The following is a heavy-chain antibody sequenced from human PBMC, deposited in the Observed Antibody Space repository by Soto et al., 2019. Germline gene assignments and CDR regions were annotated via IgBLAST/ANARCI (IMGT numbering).Heavy chain of an antibody. D-gene: IGHD4-17*01. J-gene: IGHJ6*02. V-gene: IGHV1-18*01. CDR1: GYTFTSYG. Sequence: ASVKVSCKASGYTFTSYGISWVRQAPGQGLEWMGWISAHNGNTNYAQKLQGRVTMTTDTSTSTAYMELRSLRSDDTAVYYCARIRSTVTTHYYYGMDVWGQGTTVTVSS. CDR3: ARIRSTVTTHYYYGMDV. CDR2: ISAHNGNT.